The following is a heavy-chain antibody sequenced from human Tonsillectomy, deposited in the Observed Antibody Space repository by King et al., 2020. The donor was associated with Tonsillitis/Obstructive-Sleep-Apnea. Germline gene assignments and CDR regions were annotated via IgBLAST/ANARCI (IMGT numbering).Heavy chain of an antibody. CDR2: INHSGST. J-gene: IGHJ4*02. V-gene: IGHV4-34*01. CDR3: ARAENSRVDY. CDR1: GGSFSGYY. Sequence: VQLQQWGAGLLKPSETLSLTCAVYGGSFSGYYWSWIRQPPGKGLEWIGEINHSGSTNYNPSLKSRVTISVDTTKNQFSLKLRSVTAADTAVYYCARAENSRVDYWGQGTLVTVSS. D-gene: IGHD4-23*01.